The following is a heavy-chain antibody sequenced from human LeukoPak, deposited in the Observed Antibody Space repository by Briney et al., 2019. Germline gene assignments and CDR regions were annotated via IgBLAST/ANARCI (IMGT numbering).Heavy chain of an antibody. Sequence: GGSLRLSCAASGFTITSNYINWVRQAPGKGLECVSVIYAGASTYYADYVEGRCIVSRDTSKNTVFLQINSLRGEDTASYFCARQPGRPDKSGYRGYAPRHYFDYWGQGTLVTVSS. D-gene: IGHD5-12*01. V-gene: IGHV3-66*04. CDR1: GFTITSNY. CDR2: IYAGAST. J-gene: IGHJ4*02. CDR3: ARQPGRPDKSGYRGYAPRHYFDY.